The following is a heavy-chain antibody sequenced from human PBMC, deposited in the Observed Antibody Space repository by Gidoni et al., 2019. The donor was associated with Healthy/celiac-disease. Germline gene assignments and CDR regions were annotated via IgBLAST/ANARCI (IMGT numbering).Heavy chain of an antibody. CDR3: ARGQPTYYFDY. Sequence: QVQLVESGGGVVQPGRSLRLSCAASGFTFSSYGMHWVRQAPGKGLEWVAVIWYDGSNKYYADSVKGRFTISRDNSKNTLYLQMNSLRAEDTAVYYCARGQPTYYFDYWGQGTLVTVSS. CDR1: GFTFSSYG. J-gene: IGHJ4*02. CDR2: IWYDGSNK. D-gene: IGHD1-26*01. V-gene: IGHV3-33*01.